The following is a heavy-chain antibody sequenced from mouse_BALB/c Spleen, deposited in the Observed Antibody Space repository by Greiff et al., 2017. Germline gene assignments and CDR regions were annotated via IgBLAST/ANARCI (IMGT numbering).Heavy chain of an antibody. CDR3: ARLENAMDY. J-gene: IGHJ4*01. CDR2: INSNGGST. Sequence: EVQVVESGGGLVQPGGSLKLSCAASGFTFSSYGMSWVRQTPDKRLELVATINSNGGSTYYPDSVKGRFTISRDNAKNTLYLQMSSLKSEDTAMYYCARLENAMDYWGQGTSVTVSS. V-gene: IGHV5-6-3*01. CDR1: GFTFSSYG.